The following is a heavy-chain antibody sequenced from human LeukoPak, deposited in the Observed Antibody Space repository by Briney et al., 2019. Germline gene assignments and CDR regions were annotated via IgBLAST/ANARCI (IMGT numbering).Heavy chain of an antibody. J-gene: IGHJ4*02. Sequence: PSETLSLTCTVSGGSIGGYYWSWIRQPAGKGLEWIGRIYTSGSTNYNPSLKSRLAISLDKSRNQFSLKLSSVTAADTAVYYCARERPTVTTEVDSWGQGILVTVSS. V-gene: IGHV4-4*07. CDR2: IYTSGST. CDR3: ARERPTVTTEVDS. D-gene: IGHD4-17*01. CDR1: GGSIGGYY.